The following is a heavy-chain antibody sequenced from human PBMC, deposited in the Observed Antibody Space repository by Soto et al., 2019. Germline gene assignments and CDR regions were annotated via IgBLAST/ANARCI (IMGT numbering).Heavy chain of an antibody. CDR1: GASVSSKGYY. CDR2: IYYSGST. D-gene: IGHD4-17*01. Sequence: PSETLSLTCTVSGASVSSKGYYWTWVRQNPGQGLEWIGYIYYSGSTYYNPSLKSRVTISVDTSKNQFSLKLSSVTAADTAVYYCARTLSTLTTSYDYWGQGTLVTVSS. V-gene: IGHV4-31*03. J-gene: IGHJ4*02. CDR3: ARTLSTLTTSYDY.